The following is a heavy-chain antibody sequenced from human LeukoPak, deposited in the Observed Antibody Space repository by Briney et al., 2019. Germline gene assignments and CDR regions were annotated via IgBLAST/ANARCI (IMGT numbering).Heavy chain of an antibody. CDR1: GYSISSGYY. D-gene: IGHD3-10*01. CDR3: ARASDMVRGVPYSGDAFDI. Sequence: SETLSPTCTVSGYSISSGYYWGWIRQPPGKGLEWIGSIYHSGSTYYNPSLKSRVTISVDTSKNQFSLKLSSVTAADTAVYYCARASDMVRGVPYSGDAFDIWGQGTMVTVSS. V-gene: IGHV4-38-2*02. CDR2: IYHSGST. J-gene: IGHJ3*02.